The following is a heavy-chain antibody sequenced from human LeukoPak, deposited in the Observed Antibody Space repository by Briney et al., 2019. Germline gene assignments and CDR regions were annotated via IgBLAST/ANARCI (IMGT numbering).Heavy chain of an antibody. J-gene: IGHJ4*02. D-gene: IGHD4-11*01. CDR3: ADSNYWYPNDY. V-gene: IGHV3-23*01. CDR1: AFTFTYYA. Sequence: GGSLRLSCAASAFTFTYYAMSWVRQAPGKGLEWASSISGSGDATYYADSVKGRFTISRDNSKNTLYLQMNSLRAEDTAVYYCADSNYWYPNDYWGQGTLVTVSS. CDR2: ISGSGDAT.